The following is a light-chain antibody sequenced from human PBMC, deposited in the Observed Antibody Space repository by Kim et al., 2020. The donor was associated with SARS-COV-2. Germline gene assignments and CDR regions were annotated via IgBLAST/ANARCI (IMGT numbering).Light chain of an antibody. Sequence: DIQMTQSPSTLSASVGDRVTITCRASQSITSWLAWYQQRPGKAPKLLNYKASTLESGVPSRFSGSGSGTEFPLTITGLQPDDFATYYCQQYDSYWTFGQGTKVDIK. CDR2: KAS. V-gene: IGKV1-5*03. CDR1: QSITSW. J-gene: IGKJ1*01. CDR3: QQYDSYWT.